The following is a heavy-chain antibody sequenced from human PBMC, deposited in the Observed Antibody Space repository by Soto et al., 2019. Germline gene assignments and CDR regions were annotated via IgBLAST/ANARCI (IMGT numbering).Heavy chain of an antibody. J-gene: IGHJ6*02. D-gene: IGHD3-3*01. Sequence: PGGSLRLSCAASGFTFRNYEMHWVRQAPGQGLEWISYISSSGMTTFYADSVRGRFTMSRDKAKNSWYLEMKTVRPEDTGVYYCASCGSGYPLYDYGMGVWGQGTTVTVSS. CDR1: GFTFRNYE. CDR2: ISSSGMTT. CDR3: ASCGSGYPLYDYGMGV. V-gene: IGHV3-48*03.